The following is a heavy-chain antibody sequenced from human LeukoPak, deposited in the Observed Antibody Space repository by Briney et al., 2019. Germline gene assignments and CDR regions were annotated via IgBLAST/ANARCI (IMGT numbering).Heavy chain of an antibody. V-gene: IGHV3-9*01. CDR2: ISWNSGNI. Sequence: GGSLRLSCAGSGFTFDDYAMHWVRQTPGEGLEWVSGISWNSGNIAYADFVGGRFTISRDNAKNSLSLQMNSLSDEDTAVYYCAKDAYGGATFFYYMDVWGKGTTVTVSS. CDR3: AKDAYGGATFFYYMDV. D-gene: IGHD2/OR15-2a*01. CDR1: GFTFDDYA. J-gene: IGHJ6*03.